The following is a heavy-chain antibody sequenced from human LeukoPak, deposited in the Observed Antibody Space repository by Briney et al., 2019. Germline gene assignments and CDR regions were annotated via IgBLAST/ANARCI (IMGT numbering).Heavy chain of an antibody. V-gene: IGHV3-30-3*01. J-gene: IGHJ4*02. Sequence: GGSLRLSCVASGFTFSSYAMHGVREAPGKGGVWVAVLSYDGDNKYYAHSVKGGLTISRDNSKNTLYLQMNSLRAEDTAVYYCARKVVGPAQCPADHYFDYWGQGTLVTVSS. CDR1: GFTFSSYA. CDR2: LSYDGDNK. D-gene: IGHD2-2*01. CDR3: ARKVVGPAQCPADHYFDY.